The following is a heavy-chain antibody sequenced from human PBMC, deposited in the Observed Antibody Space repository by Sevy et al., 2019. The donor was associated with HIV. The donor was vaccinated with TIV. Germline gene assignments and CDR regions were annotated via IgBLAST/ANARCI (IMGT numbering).Heavy chain of an antibody. CDR3: VREGAPYRNIRYCSGNNCFYNWFDP. CDR1: GFTFNDYA. CDR2: ISSDGDNT. Sequence: GGSLRLSCAASGFTFNDYALHWVRQAPGKGLEWVAIISSDGDNTYYADTVKGRFTNSRDNSKNTVYLQMNRLRAEDTAFYYCVREGAPYRNIRYCSGNNCFYNWFDPWGQGTLVTVSS. J-gene: IGHJ5*02. V-gene: IGHV3-30-3*01. D-gene: IGHD2-15*01.